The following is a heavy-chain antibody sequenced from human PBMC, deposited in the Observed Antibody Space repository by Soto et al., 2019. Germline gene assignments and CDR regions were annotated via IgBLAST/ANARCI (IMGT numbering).Heavy chain of an antibody. J-gene: IGHJ4*02. Sequence: EVQLLDSGGGLVQPGGSLRLSCAASGFTFSNYAMSWVRQAPGKGLEWVSTISGNGGSTYYADSVKGRFTISRDNSKNMLFLQINSLRDDDSAVYYCAKRPASIITFDYWGQGPPVTVS. D-gene: IGHD2-2*01. CDR2: ISGNGGST. CDR1: GFTFSNYA. CDR3: AKRPASIITFDY. V-gene: IGHV3-23*01.